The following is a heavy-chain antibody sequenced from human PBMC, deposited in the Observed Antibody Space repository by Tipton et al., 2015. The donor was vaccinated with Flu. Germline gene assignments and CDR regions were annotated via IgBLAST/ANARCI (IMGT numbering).Heavy chain of an antibody. CDR2: ISYDGSNK. J-gene: IGHJ4*02. D-gene: IGHD1-26*01. Sequence: SLRLSCAASGFTFSSYAMHWVRQAPGKGLEWVAVISYDGSNKYYADSVKGRFTISRDNSKNTLYLQMNSPRAEDTAVYYCARDAVGDPWELLNYDYWGQGTLVTVSS. V-gene: IGHV3-30-3*01. CDR1: GFTFSSYA. CDR3: ARDAVGDPWELLNYDY.